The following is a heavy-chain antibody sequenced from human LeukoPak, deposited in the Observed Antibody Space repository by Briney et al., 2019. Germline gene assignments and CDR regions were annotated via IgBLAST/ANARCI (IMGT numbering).Heavy chain of an antibody. CDR3: AREIVTERSVTIWFDY. J-gene: IGHJ4*02. V-gene: IGHV1-8*01. CDR1: GYTFTSYD. D-gene: IGHD2-21*02. Sequence: GASVKVSCKASGYTFTSYDINWLRQATGQGLEWMGWMNPNSGDTGYVQKFQGRVTMTRDTSISTAYMELSSLTSEDAAVYYCAREIVTERSVTIWFDYWGQGTLVTVSS. CDR2: MNPNSGDT.